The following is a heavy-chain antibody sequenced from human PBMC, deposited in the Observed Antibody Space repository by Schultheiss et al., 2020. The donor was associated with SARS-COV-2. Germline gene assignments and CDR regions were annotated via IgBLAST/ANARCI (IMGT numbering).Heavy chain of an antibody. J-gene: IGHJ4*02. V-gene: IGHV3-66*01. D-gene: IGHD6-13*01. CDR1: GFTVSSNY. Sequence: GESLKISCAASGFTVSSNYMSWVRQAPGKGLEWVSVIYSGGSTYYADSVKGRFTISRDNSKNTLYLQMNSLRAEDTAVYYCASSSSSLYFDYWGQGTLVTVSS. CDR2: IYSGGST. CDR3: ASSSSSLYFDY.